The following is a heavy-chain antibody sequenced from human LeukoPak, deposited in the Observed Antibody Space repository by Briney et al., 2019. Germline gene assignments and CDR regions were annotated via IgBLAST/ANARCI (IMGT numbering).Heavy chain of an antibody. CDR2: IYYSGST. CDR3: ARASSTRPAPFDY. Sequence: SETLSLTCTVSGGSISSYYCSWIRQPPGKGLEWIGYIYYSGSTTYNPSLKSRVTISVDTSKNQFSLKLSSVTAADTAAYYCARASSTRPAPFDYWGQGTLVTVSS. J-gene: IGHJ4*02. V-gene: IGHV4-59*01. D-gene: IGHD1-26*01. CDR1: GGSISSYY.